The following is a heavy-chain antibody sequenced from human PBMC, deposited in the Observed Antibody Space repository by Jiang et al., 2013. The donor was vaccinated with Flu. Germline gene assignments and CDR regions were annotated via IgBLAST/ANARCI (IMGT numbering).Heavy chain of an antibody. CDR3: ASSSTGSGSYYNPYYYYYYMDV. CDR2: IIPIFGTA. J-gene: IGHJ6*03. CDR1: GGTFSSYA. V-gene: IGHV1-69*01. D-gene: IGHD3-10*01. Sequence: SGAEVKKPGSSVKVSCKASGGTFSSYAISWVRQAPGQGLEWMGGIIPIFGTANYAQKFQGRVTITADESTSTAYMELSSLRSEDTAVYYCASSSTGSGSYYNPYYYYYYMDVWGKGTTVTVSS.